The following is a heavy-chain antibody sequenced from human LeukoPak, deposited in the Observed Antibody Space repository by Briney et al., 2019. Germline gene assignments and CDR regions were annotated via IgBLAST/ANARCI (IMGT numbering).Heavy chain of an antibody. J-gene: IGHJ5*02. D-gene: IGHD3-16*01. CDR2: IRYDGSYE. CDR1: GFTLSSYG. V-gene: IGHV3-30*02. Sequence: GGPLRLSCAASGFTLSSYGMHWVRQAPGKGLEWAAFIRYDGSYEYYADSVKGRFTISRDNSKNTLYLQMDSLRPEDTAVYYCAKDSYNWFDPWGQGTLVTVSS. CDR3: AKDSYNWFDP.